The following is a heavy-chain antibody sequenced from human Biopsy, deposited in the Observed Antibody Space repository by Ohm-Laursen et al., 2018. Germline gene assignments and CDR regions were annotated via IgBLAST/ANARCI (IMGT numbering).Heavy chain of an antibody. V-gene: IGHV4-59*01. Sequence: GTLSLTYTVSGDSISSYYWSWIRQPPGKGLEWIGYVYYTGSTDYNPSLQSRVTISVDTSKNHFSLRLRSVTPADTAIYYCARDRGYYSDRTVPGYFDLWGRGTLVTVSS. CDR2: VYYTGST. CDR1: GDSISSYY. J-gene: IGHJ2*01. D-gene: IGHD3-22*01. CDR3: ARDRGYYSDRTVPGYFDL.